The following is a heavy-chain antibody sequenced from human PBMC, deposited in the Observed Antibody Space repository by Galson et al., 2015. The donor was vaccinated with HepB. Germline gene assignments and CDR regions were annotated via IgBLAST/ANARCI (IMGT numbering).Heavy chain of an antibody. V-gene: IGHV1-24*01. Sequence: SCKVSGYTLTELSMHWVRQAPGKGLEWMGGFDPEDGETIYAQKFQGRVTMTEDTSTDTAYMELSSLRSEDTAVYYCATVDYGDYSRFDYWGQGTLVTVSS. CDR2: FDPEDGET. J-gene: IGHJ4*02. D-gene: IGHD4-17*01. CDR3: ATVDYGDYSRFDY. CDR1: GYTLTELS.